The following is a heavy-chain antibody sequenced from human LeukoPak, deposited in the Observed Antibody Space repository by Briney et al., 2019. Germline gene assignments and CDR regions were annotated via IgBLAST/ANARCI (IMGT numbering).Heavy chain of an antibody. J-gene: IGHJ4*02. V-gene: IGHV4-34*01. CDR3: ARADSGSYSTEFDY. CDR1: GGSFSGYY. CDR2: INHSGST. Sequence: SETLSLTCAVYGGSFSGYYWSWIRQPPGKGLEWIGEINHSGSTYYNPSLKSRVTISVDTSKNQFSLKLSSVTAADTAVYYCARADSGSYSTEFDYWGQGTLVTVSS. D-gene: IGHD1-26*01.